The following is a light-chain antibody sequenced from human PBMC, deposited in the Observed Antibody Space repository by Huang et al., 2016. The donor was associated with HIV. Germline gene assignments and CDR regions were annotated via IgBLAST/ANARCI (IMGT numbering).Light chain of an antibody. V-gene: IGKV3-15*01. CDR2: GAS. Sequence: EIVMPQSPGTLSLSPGERATLSCRPSQSVSSNLAWYQHKPGQAPRLLIYGASTRAAGVPARFSGSGSGTDVTLTISSLQSDDFVVYYCQQYQDWPRTFGQGTKVEIK. J-gene: IGKJ1*01. CDR3: QQYQDWPRT. CDR1: QSVSSN.